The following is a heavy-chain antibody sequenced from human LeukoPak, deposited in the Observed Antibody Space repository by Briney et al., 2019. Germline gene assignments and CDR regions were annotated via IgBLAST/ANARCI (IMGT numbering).Heavy chain of an antibody. CDR1: GGSISSSSYY. CDR3: ARFVVVVAATGWFDP. J-gene: IGHJ5*02. Sequence: PSETLSLTCTVSGGSISSSSYYWGWIRQPPGKGLEWIGSIYYSGITYYNPSLNSRVTISVDTSKNQFSLKLSSVTAADTAVYYCARFVVVVAATGWFDPWGQGTLVTVSS. D-gene: IGHD2-15*01. CDR2: IYYSGIT. V-gene: IGHV4-39*07.